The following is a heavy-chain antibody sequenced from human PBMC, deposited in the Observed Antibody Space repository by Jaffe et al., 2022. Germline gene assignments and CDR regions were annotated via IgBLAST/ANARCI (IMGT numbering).Heavy chain of an antibody. J-gene: IGHJ3*02. CDR2: INPSGGST. CDR1: GYTFTSYY. D-gene: IGHD3-22*01. V-gene: IGHV1-46*01. CDR3: ARPQETYYYDSSGYYGGEDAFDI. Sequence: QVQLVQSGAEVKKPGASVKVSCKASGYTFTSYYMHWVRQAPGQGLEWMGIINPSGGSTSYAQKFQGRVTMTRDTSTSTVYMELSSLRSEDTAVYYCARPQETYYYDSSGYYGGEDAFDIWGQGTMVTVSS.